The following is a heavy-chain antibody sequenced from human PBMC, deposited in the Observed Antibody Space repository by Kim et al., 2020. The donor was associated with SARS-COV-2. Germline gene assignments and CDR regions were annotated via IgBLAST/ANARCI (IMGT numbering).Heavy chain of an antibody. J-gene: IGHJ5*02. Sequence: ASVKVSCKASGYSFTQYAIQWVRQAPGQRPEWMGWINPANRNTKYSQRFQGRFTISRDESATIVYMELTSLTFEDTALYYRARDEVFRGFDPWGQGTLVTVSS. CDR1: GYSFTQYA. CDR3: ARDEVFRGFDP. CDR2: INPANRNT. V-gene: IGHV1-3*01.